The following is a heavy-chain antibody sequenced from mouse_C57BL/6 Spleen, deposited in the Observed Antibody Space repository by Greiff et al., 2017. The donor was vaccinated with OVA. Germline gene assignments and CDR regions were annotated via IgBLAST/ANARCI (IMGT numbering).Heavy chain of an antibody. D-gene: IGHD2-5*01. J-gene: IGHJ4*01. CDR3: ARNYYSNPDAMDY. V-gene: IGHV2-2*01. CDR1: GFSLTSYG. CDR2: IWSGGST. Sequence: VKLVESGPGLVQPSQSLSITCTVSGFSLTSYGVHWVRQSPGKGLEWLGVIWSGGSTDYNAAFISRLSISKDNSKSQVFFKMNSMQADDTAIYYCARNYYSNPDAMDYWGQGTSVTVSS.